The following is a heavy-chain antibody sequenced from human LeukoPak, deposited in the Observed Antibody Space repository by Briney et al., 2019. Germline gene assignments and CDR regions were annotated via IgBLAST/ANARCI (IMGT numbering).Heavy chain of an antibody. CDR1: GFTFSSYS. J-gene: IGHJ4*02. V-gene: IGHV3-21*01. CDR3: ARDLGGDYFDY. CDR2: ISSSSSYI. Sequence: PGGSLRLSCAASGFTFSSYSMNWVRQAPGEGLEWVSSISSSSSYIYYADSVRGRFTISRDNAKNSLYLQMNSLRAEDTAVYYCARDLGGDYFDYWGQGTLVTVSS. D-gene: IGHD1-26*01.